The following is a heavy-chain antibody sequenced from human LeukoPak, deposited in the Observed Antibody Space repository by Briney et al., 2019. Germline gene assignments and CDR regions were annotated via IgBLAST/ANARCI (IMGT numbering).Heavy chain of an antibody. CDR2: ISGSGVST. J-gene: IGHJ4*02. CDR3: ARVRWGGLYYFDY. Sequence: PGGSLRLSCAASGFTFSSYAMSWVRQAPGKGLEWVSAISGSGVSTYYADSVKGRFTISRDNAKNTLYLQMNSLRAEDTAVYYCARVRWGGLYYFDYWGQGTLVTVSS. CDR1: GFTFSSYA. D-gene: IGHD3-16*01. V-gene: IGHV3-23*01.